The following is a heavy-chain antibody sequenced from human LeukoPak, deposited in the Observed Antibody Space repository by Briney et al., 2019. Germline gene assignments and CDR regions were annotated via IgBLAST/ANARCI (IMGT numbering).Heavy chain of an antibody. CDR2: IDYSGST. CDR3: ARGAGYSGSYGTRFGWLDP. J-gene: IGHJ5*02. V-gene: IGHV4-39*07. Sequence: PSETLSLTCTVSGDSSSNSIYYWGWIRQPPGKGLEWIGSIDYSGSTYYNPSLKSRVTISVDTSKNQFSLKLSSVTAADTAVYYCARGAGYSGSYGTRFGWLDPWGQGTLVTVSS. D-gene: IGHD1-26*01. CDR1: GDSSSNSIYY.